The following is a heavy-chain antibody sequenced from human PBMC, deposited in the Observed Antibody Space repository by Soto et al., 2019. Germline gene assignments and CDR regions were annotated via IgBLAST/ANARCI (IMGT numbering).Heavy chain of an antibody. Sequence: EVQLLESGGGLVQPGGSLRLSCAASGFTFSSYAMSWVRQAPGKGLEWVSVISGSGGSTYYADSVKGRFTISRDNSKNTLYLQMNGLRAEDTAVYYCAKKGSGSQFYYWGQGTLVTVSS. J-gene: IGHJ4*02. CDR2: ISGSGGST. CDR1: GFTFSSYA. CDR3: AKKGSGSQFYY. D-gene: IGHD1-26*01. V-gene: IGHV3-23*01.